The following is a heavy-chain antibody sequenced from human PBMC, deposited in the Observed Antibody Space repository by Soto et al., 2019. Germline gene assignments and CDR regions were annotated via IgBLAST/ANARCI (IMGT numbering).Heavy chain of an antibody. J-gene: IGHJ4*02. Sequence: GESLKISCKGSGYRFTSYWIGWVRQMPGKGLEWVGIIYPGDSDARYSPSFQGQVTISVDKSNNTAYLHWSRLKAPDTAIYYCARQSDYSGAYWPYWGQGTLVTVSS. CDR2: IYPGDSDA. D-gene: IGHD1-26*01. CDR3: ARQSDYSGAYWPY. CDR1: GYRFTSYW. V-gene: IGHV5-51*01.